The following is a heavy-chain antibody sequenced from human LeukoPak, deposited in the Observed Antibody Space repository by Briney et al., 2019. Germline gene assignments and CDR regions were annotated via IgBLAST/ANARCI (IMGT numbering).Heavy chain of an antibody. CDR3: TEYDFWSGYPPLDY. CDR1: GFNFGSYG. Sequence: GGSLRLSCAASGFNFGSYGMHWVRQAPGKGLEWVAFIRFNGNDKYYGDSVKGRFTISIDNSKNMLYLQMNSLRVEDTAVYYCTEYDFWSGYPPLDYWGQGTLVTVSS. CDR2: IRFNGNDK. D-gene: IGHD3-3*01. V-gene: IGHV3-30*02. J-gene: IGHJ4*02.